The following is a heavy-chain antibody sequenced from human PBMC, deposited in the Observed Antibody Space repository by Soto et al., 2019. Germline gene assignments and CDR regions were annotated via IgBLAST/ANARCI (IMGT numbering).Heavy chain of an antibody. Sequence: SETLSLTCTVSGGSIHNYYWSWMRQTPGKGLVWIGHIYSIGSTKYNPSLQSRVSISSDTSKNQFFLNLTSVSAADTGVYFCARRTQRYRGNWYELFDYWGQGTRVTVSS. CDR2: IYSIGST. J-gene: IGHJ4*02. D-gene: IGHD6-13*01. CDR3: ARRTQRYRGNWYELFDY. V-gene: IGHV4-59*01. CDR1: GGSIHNYY.